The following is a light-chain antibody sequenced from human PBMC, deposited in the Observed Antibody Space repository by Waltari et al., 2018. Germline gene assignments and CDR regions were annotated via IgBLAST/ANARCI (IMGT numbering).Light chain of an antibody. CDR3: CSYTGSHTLL. V-gene: IGLV2-11*01. Sequence: QSALTQPRSVSGSPGQSVTISCPGTSNDVGAYTYPPRSQPAPGKAPKLNIHDVTKRPSGVPDRFSGSKSGNTASLTISGLQGEDEADYYCCSYTGSHTLLFGGGTKLTVL. CDR1: SNDVGAYTY. CDR2: DVT. J-gene: IGLJ3*02.